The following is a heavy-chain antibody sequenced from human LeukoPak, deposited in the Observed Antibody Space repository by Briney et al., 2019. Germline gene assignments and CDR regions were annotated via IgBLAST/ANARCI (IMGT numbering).Heavy chain of an antibody. CDR3: ARDGGGYFDY. V-gene: IGHV4-34*01. CDR1: GGSFSGYY. J-gene: IGHJ4*02. CDR2: INHSGST. D-gene: IGHD4-23*01. Sequence: SETLSLTCAVYGGSFSGYYWSWIRQPPGEGLEWIGEINHSGSTNYNPSLKSRVTISVDTSKNQFSLKLSSVTAADTAVYYCARDGGGYFDYWGQGTLVTVSS.